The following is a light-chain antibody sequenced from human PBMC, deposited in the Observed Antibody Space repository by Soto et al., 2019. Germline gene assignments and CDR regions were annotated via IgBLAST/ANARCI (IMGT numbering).Light chain of an antibody. V-gene: IGKV1-39*02. J-gene: IGKJ4*01. Sequence: DTRLIQSPSNLSSSVRDRVSITCRASQSISSYLNWYQQKPGKAPKLLIYAASSLQSGVPARFSGSGSGTEFTLTISNLQSEDFAVHYCQQYNDWPPLTFGGGTKVDI. CDR1: QSISSY. CDR3: QQYNDWPPLT. CDR2: AAS.